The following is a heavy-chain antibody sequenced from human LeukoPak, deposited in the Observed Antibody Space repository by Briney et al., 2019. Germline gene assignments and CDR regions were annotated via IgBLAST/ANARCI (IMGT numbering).Heavy chain of an antibody. D-gene: IGHD3-9*01. CDR2: ISWNSGSI. CDR1: GFTFDDYA. CDR3: ARVQLRYFDFG. V-gene: IGHV3-9*01. Sequence: PGGSLRLSCAASGFTFDDYAMHWVRQAPGKGLEWVSGISWNSGSIGYADSMKGRFTISKDNAKNSLYLQMNSPRAEDTAVYYCARVQLRYFDFGGGQGTLVTVSS. J-gene: IGHJ4*02.